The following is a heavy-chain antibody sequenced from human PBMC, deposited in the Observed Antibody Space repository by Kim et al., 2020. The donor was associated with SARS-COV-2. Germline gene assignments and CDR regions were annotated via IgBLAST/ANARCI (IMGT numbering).Heavy chain of an antibody. CDR2: IYYSGST. V-gene: IGHV4-39*01. D-gene: IGHD2-2*02. Sequence: SETLSLTCTVSGGSISSSSYYWGWIRQPPGKGLEWIGSIYYSGSTYYNPSLKSRVTISVDTSKNQLCLQLSSVTAADTAVYYCASCPAEDIVVVPAALRFDYPYYYMDDWGKGTTVTVSS. CDR3: ASCPAEDIVVVPAALRFDYPYYYMDD. J-gene: IGHJ6*03. CDR1: GGSISSSSYY.